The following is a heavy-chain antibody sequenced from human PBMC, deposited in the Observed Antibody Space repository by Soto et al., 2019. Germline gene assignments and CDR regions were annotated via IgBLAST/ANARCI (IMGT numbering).Heavy chain of an antibody. D-gene: IGHD1-1*01. V-gene: IGHV3-30-3*01. CDR1: GFTFSSYA. J-gene: IGHJ4*02. Sequence: TGGSLRLSCAASGFTFSSYAMHWVRQAPGKGLEWVAVISYDGSNKYYADSVKGRFTISRDNSKNTLYLQMNSLRAEDTAVYYCARDGRDGYNSPFDYWGQGTLVTVSS. CDR3: ARDGRDGYNSPFDY. CDR2: ISYDGSNK.